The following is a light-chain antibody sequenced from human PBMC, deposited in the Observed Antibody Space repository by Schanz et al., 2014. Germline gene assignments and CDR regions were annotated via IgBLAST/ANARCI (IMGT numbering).Light chain of an antibody. J-gene: IGKJ1*01. V-gene: IGKV1-39*01. CDR1: QSISSY. CDR2: AAS. CDR3: QQTYNTPWT. Sequence: DIQMTQSPSSLSASVGARVTITCRASQSISSYLNWYQQKPGKAPKLLISAASSLQSGVPSRFSGSGSGTDFTLTISSLQPEDFATYYCQQTYNTPWTFGQGTKVEIK.